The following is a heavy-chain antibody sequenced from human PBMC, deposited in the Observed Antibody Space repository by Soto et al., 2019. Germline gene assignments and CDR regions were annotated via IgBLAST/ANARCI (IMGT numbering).Heavy chain of an antibody. J-gene: IGHJ5*02. CDR1: GGTFSSYA. V-gene: IGHV1-69*13. CDR3: ARDRGPSSGYYPYWFDP. CDR2: IIPIFGTA. Sequence: GASVKVSCKASGGTFSSYAISWVRQAPGQGLEWMGEIIPIFGTANYAQKFQGRVTITADESTSTAYMELGSLRSEDTAVYYCARDRGPSSGYYPYWFDPWGQGTLVTVSS. D-gene: IGHD3-22*01.